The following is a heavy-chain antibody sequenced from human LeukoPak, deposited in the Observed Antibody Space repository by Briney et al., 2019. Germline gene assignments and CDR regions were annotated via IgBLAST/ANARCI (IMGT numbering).Heavy chain of an antibody. CDR3: ATASWREGHGGAFDI. D-gene: IGHD6-13*01. V-gene: IGHV3-30*02. CDR1: GFTFSDYS. Sequence: PGGSLRLSCAASGFTFSDYSMHWVRQAPGKGLNWVAFIRYDGNNKYYADSVKGRFTISRDNSKNTLYLQMNSLRAEDTAVYYCATASWREGHGGAFDIWGQGTMVTVSS. CDR2: IRYDGNNK. J-gene: IGHJ3*02.